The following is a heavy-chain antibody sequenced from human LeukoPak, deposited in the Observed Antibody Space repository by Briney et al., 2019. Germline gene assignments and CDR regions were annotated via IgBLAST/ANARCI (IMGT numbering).Heavy chain of an antibody. Sequence: SETLSLTCTVSGGSISSGSYYWSWIRQPAGKGLEWIGRIYTSGSTNYNPSLKSRVTISVDTSKNQFSLKLSSVTAADTAVYYCARGDLAYCGGDCYSGAFDIWGQGTMVTVSS. CDR1: GGSISSGSYY. CDR3: ARGDLAYCGGDCYSGAFDI. J-gene: IGHJ3*02. CDR2: IYTSGST. D-gene: IGHD2-21*01. V-gene: IGHV4-61*02.